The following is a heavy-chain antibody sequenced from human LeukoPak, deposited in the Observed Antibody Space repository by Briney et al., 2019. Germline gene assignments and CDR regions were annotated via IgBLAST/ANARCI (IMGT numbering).Heavy chain of an antibody. CDR1: GYTFTSYY. CDR3: VRSGCSSTSCYGGGTDY. V-gene: IGHV1-46*01. CDR2: INPSGGST. D-gene: IGHD2-2*01. J-gene: IGHJ4*02. Sequence: ASVKVSCKASGYTFTSYYMHWVRQAPGQGLEWMGIINPSGGSTSYAQKFQGRVTITTDESTSTAYMELSSLRSEEKAVYYCVRSGCSSTSCYGGGTDYWGQGTLVTVSS.